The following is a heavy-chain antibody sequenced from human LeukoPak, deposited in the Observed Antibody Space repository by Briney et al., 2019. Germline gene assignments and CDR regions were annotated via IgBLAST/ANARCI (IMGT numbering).Heavy chain of an antibody. V-gene: IGHV4-59*01. J-gene: IGHJ4*02. Sequence: SETLSPTCTVSGVSITIYHYRGIRPPPGERLEWMGYTDCTGSTNYNSPHKCRLTISGDTSKNQFSLPLSPVSAADTAVYYCATGGSGTYYHYGGQGTLVTVSS. CDR3: ATGGSGTYYHY. CDR2: TDCTGST. CDR1: GVSITIYH. D-gene: IGHD3-22*01.